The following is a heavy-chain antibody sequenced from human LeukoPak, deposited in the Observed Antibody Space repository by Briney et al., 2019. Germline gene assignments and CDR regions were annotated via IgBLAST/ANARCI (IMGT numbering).Heavy chain of an antibody. J-gene: IGHJ4*02. Sequence: GGSLRLSCAASGFTFSSYSMNWVRQAPGKGLEGGSSIDSSSIYIYYADSLKGRFTISRDNAKNSLYLQMNSLRAEDTAVYYCARGTGLSGSYYAFDYWGQGTLVTVSS. CDR3: ARGTGLSGSYYAFDY. CDR2: IDSSSIYI. CDR1: GFTFSSYS. V-gene: IGHV3-21*01. D-gene: IGHD1-26*01.